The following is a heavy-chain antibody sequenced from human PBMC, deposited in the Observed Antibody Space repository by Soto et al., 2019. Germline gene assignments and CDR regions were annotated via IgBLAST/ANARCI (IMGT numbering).Heavy chain of an antibody. CDR3: QGHDCSGGSCYSVWYYYYGMDV. Sequence: PGGSLRLSCAASGFTFSSYAMSWVRQAPGKGLEWVSAISGSGGSTYYADSVKGRFTISRDNSKDTLYLQMNSLRAEDTAVYYCQGHDCSGGSCYSVWYYYYGMDVWGQGTTVTSP. D-gene: IGHD2-15*01. V-gene: IGHV3-23*01. CDR1: GFTFSSYA. J-gene: IGHJ6*02. CDR2: ISGSGGST.